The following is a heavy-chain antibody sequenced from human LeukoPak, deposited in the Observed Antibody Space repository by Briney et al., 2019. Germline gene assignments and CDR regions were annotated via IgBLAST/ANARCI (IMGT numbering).Heavy chain of an antibody. J-gene: IGHJ3*02. D-gene: IGHD3-22*01. CDR2: INTNTGNP. V-gene: IGHV7-4-1*02. CDR1: GYTFTSYG. CDR3: ARLSPSAASSGYWPHDAFDI. Sequence: ASVKVSCKASGYTFTSYGISWVRQAPGQGLEWMGWINTNTGNPTYAQGFTGRFVFSLDTSVSTAYLQISSLKAEDTAVYYCARLSPSAASSGYWPHDAFDIWGQGTMVTVSS.